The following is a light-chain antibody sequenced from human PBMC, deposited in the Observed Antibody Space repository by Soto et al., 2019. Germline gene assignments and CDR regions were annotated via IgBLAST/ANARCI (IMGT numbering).Light chain of an antibody. CDR2: AAS. CDR1: QYISSY. Sequence: DIQMTQSPSSLSASVGDRVTITCRASQYISSYLNWYQQKPGKAPKVLIYAASTLQSGVPSRFSGSGSGTDFTLTISNLQPEDFATYYCQQSYSNVALTFGGGTKVDSK. V-gene: IGKV1-39*01. J-gene: IGKJ4*01. CDR3: QQSYSNVALT.